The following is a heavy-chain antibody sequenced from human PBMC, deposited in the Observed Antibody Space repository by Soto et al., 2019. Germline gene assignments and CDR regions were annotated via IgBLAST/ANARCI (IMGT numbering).Heavy chain of an antibody. J-gene: IGHJ6*02. D-gene: IGHD2-8*01. CDR2: FYHSGNS. Sequence: ETLSLTFSVSGGSIRSYYWSWIRQSPEPLLEWIGYFYHSGNSTYNPSLNSRVTISVDTSKKQLYLSLRSVTSADTAVYFCARISSVDPYGDVNGRLDVWGQATTVTAS. CDR1: GGSIRSYY. V-gene: IGHV4-59*01. CDR3: ARISSVDPYGDVNGRLDV.